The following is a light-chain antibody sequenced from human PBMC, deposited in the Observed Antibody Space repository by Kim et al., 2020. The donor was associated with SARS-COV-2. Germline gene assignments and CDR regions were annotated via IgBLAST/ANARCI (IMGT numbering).Light chain of an antibody. CDR2: DTS. CDR3: LLSYNGGRV. J-gene: IGLJ3*02. V-gene: IGLV7-46*01. CDR1: TGTITSGHY. Sequence: QAVVTQEPSLTVSPGGTVTLTCGSSTGTITSGHYPYWFQQKPGQAPRTLMYDTSNKLSWTPARFSGSLLGGKAALTLSGAQPEDEAEYYCLLSYNGGRVFGGGTKVTVL.